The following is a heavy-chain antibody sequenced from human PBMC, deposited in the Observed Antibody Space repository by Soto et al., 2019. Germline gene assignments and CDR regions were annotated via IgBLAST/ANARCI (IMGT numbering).Heavy chain of an antibody. CDR3: ARDSTTVTPFYYYYGMDV. CDR2: IYYSGST. CDR1: GGSISSGGYY. D-gene: IGHD4-4*01. J-gene: IGHJ6*02. Sequence: TLSLTCTVSGGSISSGGYYWSWIRQHPGKGLEWIGYIYYSGSTYYNPSLKSRVTISVDTSKNQFSLKLSSVTAADTAVYYCARDSTTVTPFYYYYGMDVWGQGTTVTVSS. V-gene: IGHV4-31*03.